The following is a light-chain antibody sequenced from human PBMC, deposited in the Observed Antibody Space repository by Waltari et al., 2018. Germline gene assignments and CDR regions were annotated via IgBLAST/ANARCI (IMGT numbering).Light chain of an antibody. CDR3: QQSYSTPFWT. V-gene: IGKV1-39*01. CDR2: AAS. J-gene: IGKJ1*01. CDR1: QSISSY. Sequence: DIQMTQSPSSLSASVGDRVTITCRASQSISSYLNWYQQKPGKAPKPLIYAASSLRSGVPSRFSGSGSGTDFTLTISSLQPEDFATYYCQQSYSTPFWTFGQGTKVEIK.